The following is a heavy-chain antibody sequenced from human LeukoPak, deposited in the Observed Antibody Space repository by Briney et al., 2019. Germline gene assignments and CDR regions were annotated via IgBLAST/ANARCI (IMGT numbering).Heavy chain of an antibody. J-gene: IGHJ4*02. CDR2: ITGSGGNT. CDR1: GFTFSNYA. CDR3: AKWGDYDVLTGYYVSDY. Sequence: PGASLRLSCAPSGFTFSNYAMSWVRQAPGKGLEWVSAITGSGGNTYYADSVKGRFTISRDNSKNTVFLQMHSLRAEETDVYYCAKWGDYDVLTGYYVSDYWGQGTLVTVSS. V-gene: IGHV3-23*01. D-gene: IGHD3-9*01.